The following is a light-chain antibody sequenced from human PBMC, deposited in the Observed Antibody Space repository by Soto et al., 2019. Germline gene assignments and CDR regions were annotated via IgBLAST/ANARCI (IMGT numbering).Light chain of an antibody. CDR3: QQYNSYSRT. CDR2: DAS. Sequence: DIQMTQSPSTLSASVGDRVTIXXRASQSISSWLAWYQQKPGKAPKXVIYDASSLESGVPSRFSGSGSGTEFTLTISSLQPDDFATYYCQQYNSYSRTFGQGTKVDIK. J-gene: IGKJ1*01. CDR1: QSISSW. V-gene: IGKV1-5*01.